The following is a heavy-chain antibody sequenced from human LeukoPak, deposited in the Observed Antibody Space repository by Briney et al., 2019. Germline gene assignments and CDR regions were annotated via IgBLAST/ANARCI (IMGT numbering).Heavy chain of an antibody. V-gene: IGHV1-8*01. J-gene: IGHJ4*02. CDR2: MNPNSGNT. CDR3: ARGNKDYGDYARGLSDY. Sequence: ASVKVSCKASGYTFTSFDINWVRQATGQGLEWMGWMNPNSGNTGSAQKFQGRITMTRNTSITTAYMELSSLRSEDTAVYYCARGNKDYGDYARGLSDYWGQGTLVTVSS. CDR1: GYTFTSFD. D-gene: IGHD4-17*01.